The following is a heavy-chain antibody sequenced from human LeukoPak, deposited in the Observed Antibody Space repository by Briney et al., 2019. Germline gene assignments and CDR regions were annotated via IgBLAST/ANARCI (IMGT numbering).Heavy chain of an antibody. V-gene: IGHV3-48*01. Sequence: PGGSLRLSCAASGFTFSSYSINSVRQAPGKGLGWVSYISSSSSTIYYAASVKGRFTISRDNAKNSLYLQMNSRRAEDTAVYYCARDTRLNAFDIWGQGTMVTVSS. D-gene: IGHD3-3*01. J-gene: IGHJ3*02. CDR2: ISSSSSTI. CDR3: ARDTRLNAFDI. CDR1: GFTFSSYS.